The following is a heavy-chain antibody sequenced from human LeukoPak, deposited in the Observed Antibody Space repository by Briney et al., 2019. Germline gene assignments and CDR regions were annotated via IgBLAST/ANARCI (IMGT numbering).Heavy chain of an antibody. CDR1: GGSISSSPYY. V-gene: IGHV4-39*07. D-gene: IGHD3-10*01. J-gene: IGHJ4*02. Sequence: SETLSLTCTVSGGSISSSPYYWGWIRQPPGKGLEWIGEINHSGSTNYNPSLKSRVTISVDTSKNQFSLKLSSVTAADTAVYYCASEGLWFGELSTREYWGQGTLVTVSS. CDR3: ASEGLWFGELSTREY. CDR2: INHSGST.